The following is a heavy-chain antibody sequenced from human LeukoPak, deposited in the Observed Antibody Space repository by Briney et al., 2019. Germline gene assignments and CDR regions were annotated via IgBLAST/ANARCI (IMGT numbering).Heavy chain of an antibody. J-gene: IGHJ4*02. V-gene: IGHV4-38-2*02. CDR1: GYSISSYYY. CDR2: FFHSGNT. D-gene: IGHD3-10*01. CDR3: ARNVGVRGVIISAPV. Sequence: PSETLSLTCTVSGYSISSYYYWGWIRQPPGKGLEWIGSFFHSGNTYYNPSLKSRVTISVDTSKNQFSLKLSSVTAADTAVYYCARNVGVRGVIISAPVWGQGTLVTVSS.